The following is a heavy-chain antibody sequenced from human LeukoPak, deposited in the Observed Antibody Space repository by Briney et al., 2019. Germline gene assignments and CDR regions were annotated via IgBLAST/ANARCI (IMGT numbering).Heavy chain of an antibody. CDR1: GYTFTNYY. Sequence: ASVKVSCKASGYTFTNYYMHWVRQAPGQGLEWMGIINPSGGSTSSAQKFQGRVTMTRDTSTSTVYMELSSLRSEDTAVYYCARDRFTMVRGIIPGYWGQGTLVTVSS. CDR3: ARDRFTMVRGIIPGY. V-gene: IGHV1-46*01. J-gene: IGHJ4*02. CDR2: INPSGGST. D-gene: IGHD3-10*01.